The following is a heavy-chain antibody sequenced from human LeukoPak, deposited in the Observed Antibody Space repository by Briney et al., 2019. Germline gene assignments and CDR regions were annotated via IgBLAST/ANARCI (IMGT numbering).Heavy chain of an antibody. CDR3: ARGSRIQLFSEHFDY. V-gene: IGHV1-69*05. CDR2: LVPMFGTP. D-gene: IGHD5-18*01. J-gene: IGHJ4*02. Sequence: SVKVSCKASGGIFSRYAISWVRQAPGQGLEWMGGLVPMFGTPNQAQKFQGRVTMTRDTSTSTVYMELSSLRSEDTAVYYCARGSRIQLFSEHFDYWGQGTLVTVSS. CDR1: GGIFSRYA.